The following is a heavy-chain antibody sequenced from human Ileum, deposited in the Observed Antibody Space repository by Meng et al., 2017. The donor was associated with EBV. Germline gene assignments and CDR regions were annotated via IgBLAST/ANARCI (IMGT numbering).Heavy chain of an antibody. J-gene: IGHJ4*02. CDR1: GGSITNVDYC. CDR3: ARRRGDHDYLDD. D-gene: IGHD4-17*01. CDR2: LCPSGNT. V-gene: IGHV4-39*01. Sequence: QLHVQHPCSGLVDTAVPLSLICTALGGSITNVDYCWDWIRQAPGKGLEWITSLCPSGNTYNNPSLKSRVTTSVDTSKNQFSLWLNSMTAADTAVYYCARRRGDHDYLDDWGQGTLVTVSS.